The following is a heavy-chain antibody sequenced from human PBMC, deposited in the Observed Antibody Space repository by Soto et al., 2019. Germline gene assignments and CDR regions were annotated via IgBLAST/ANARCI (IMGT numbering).Heavy chain of an antibody. V-gene: IGHV3-23*01. CDR2: ISTSGDRP. Sequence: HPGGSLRLSCAGSGFNFSGYAMTWVRQAPGKGLEWVSVISTSGDRPDYADSVKGRFTISRDNYNNMLYLQMNSLRVEDTAIYYYAVKGTFRSDYWGQGTPVTVSS. D-gene: IGHD1-1*01. J-gene: IGHJ4*02. CDR3: AVKGTFRSDY. CDR1: GFNFSGYA.